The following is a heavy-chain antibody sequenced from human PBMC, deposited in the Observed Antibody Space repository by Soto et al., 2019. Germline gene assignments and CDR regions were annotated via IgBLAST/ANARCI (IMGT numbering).Heavy chain of an antibody. J-gene: IGHJ5*02. Sequence: SETLSLTCTVSGGSISSGGYYWSWIRQHPGKGLEWIGYIYYSGSTYYNPSLKSRVTISVDTSKNQFSLKLSSVTAADTAVYYCARFRTDSINYDFWSGYYNWFDPWGQGTLVSVSS. CDR3: ARFRTDSINYDFWSGYYNWFDP. V-gene: IGHV4-31*03. D-gene: IGHD3-3*01. CDR2: IYYSGST. CDR1: GGSISSGGYY.